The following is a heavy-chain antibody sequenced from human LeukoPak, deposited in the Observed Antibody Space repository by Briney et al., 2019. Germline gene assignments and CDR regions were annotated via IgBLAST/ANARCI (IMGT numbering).Heavy chain of an antibody. V-gene: IGHV3-33*01. Sequence: PGGSLRLSCAASGFTFSSYGMHWVRQAPGKGLEWVAVIWYDGSNKYYADSVKGRFTISRDNSKNTLYLQMNSLRAEDTAVYYCARDSGYYDSFDYWGQGTLVTVSS. D-gene: IGHD2-15*01. CDR2: IWYDGSNK. CDR3: ARDSGYYDSFDY. J-gene: IGHJ4*02. CDR1: GFTFSSYG.